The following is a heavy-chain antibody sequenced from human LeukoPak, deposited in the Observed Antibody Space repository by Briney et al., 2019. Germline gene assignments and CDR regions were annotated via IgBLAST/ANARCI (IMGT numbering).Heavy chain of an antibody. V-gene: IGHV4-4*07. J-gene: IGHJ3*02. D-gene: IGHD2-15*01. CDR3: ARGRYCSADICSGGDAFDI. CDR1: GGSIDNYY. Sequence: SETLSLTCTVSGGSIDNYYWSWIRQPAGKGLEWIGRIYTRGSTNYNPSLKSRVTMSVDTSKNQFSLKLSSVTAVDTAVYYCARGRYCSADICSGGDAFDIWGQGTMVSVSS. CDR2: IYTRGST.